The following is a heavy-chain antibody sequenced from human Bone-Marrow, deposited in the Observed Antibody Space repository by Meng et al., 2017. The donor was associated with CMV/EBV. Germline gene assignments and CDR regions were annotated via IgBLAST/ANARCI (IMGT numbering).Heavy chain of an antibody. CDR1: GFAFSDYY. D-gene: IGHD2/OR15-2a*01. V-gene: IGHV3-11*01. J-gene: IGHJ4*02. CDR3: ARGGDYLRN. CDR2: IDSDGTNM. Sequence: LSCAASGFAFSDYYMTWIRQAPGKGLEWVSYIDSDGTNMRFADFVQGRFTVSRDNAKNSLYLHLNSLRADDTAVYYCARGGDYLRNWGQGTLVTVSS.